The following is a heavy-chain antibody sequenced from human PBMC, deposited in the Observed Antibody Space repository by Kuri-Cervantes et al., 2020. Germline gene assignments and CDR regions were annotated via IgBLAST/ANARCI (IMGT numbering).Heavy chain of an antibody. CDR3: ARVGGELRPDDY. D-gene: IGHD1-7*01. V-gene: IGHV1-46*01. CDR2: INPSGGST. Sequence: ASVKVSCKASGYTFTSYYMHWVRQAPGQGLEWMGIINPSGGSTSYAQKFQGRVTMTRDTSTSTVYMELRSLRSDDTAVYYCARVGGELRPDDYWGQGTLVTVSS. J-gene: IGHJ4*02. CDR1: GYTFTSYY.